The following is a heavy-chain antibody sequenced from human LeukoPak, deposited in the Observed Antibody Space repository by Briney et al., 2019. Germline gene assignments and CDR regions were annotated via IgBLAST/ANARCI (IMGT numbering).Heavy chain of an antibody. CDR1: GFTFSSYG. CDR3: ARDGGYGDLRPYDY. V-gene: IGHV3-33*01. Sequence: GGSLRLSCAASGFTFSSYGMHWVRQAPGKGLEWVAVIWYDGSNKYYADSVKGRFTISRDNSKNTLYLQMNSLRAEDTAVYYCARDGGYGDLRPYDYWVQGTLATVSS. J-gene: IGHJ4*02. D-gene: IGHD4/OR15-4a*01. CDR2: IWYDGSNK.